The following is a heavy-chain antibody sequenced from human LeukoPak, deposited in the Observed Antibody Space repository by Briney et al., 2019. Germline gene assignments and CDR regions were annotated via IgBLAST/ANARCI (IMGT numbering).Heavy chain of an antibody. J-gene: IGHJ4*02. D-gene: IGHD3-9*01. Sequence: ASVKVSCKASGYTFTSYGISWVRQAPGQGLEWMGWINPKTGDTVYAQKFQGRVTMTRDTSISTVYMELSGLTSDDTAVYYCARLTLTGPSFEAEWGQGSLVTVSS. CDR1: GYTFTSYG. CDR2: INPKTGDT. V-gene: IGHV1-2*02. CDR3: ARLTLTGPSFEAE.